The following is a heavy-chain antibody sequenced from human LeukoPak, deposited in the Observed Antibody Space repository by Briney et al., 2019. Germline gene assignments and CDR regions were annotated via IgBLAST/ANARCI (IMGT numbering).Heavy chain of an antibody. CDR3: AKIGGDDSSGWFESYFDY. CDR2: TYPGDSET. Sequence: GESLKISCKSAGYTFTNYWIAWVRQMPGKGLEWMGMTYPGDSETTYSPSFQGQVTISADNSITTAYLQWGSLKASDSGMYYCAKIGGDDSSGWFESYFDYWGQGTLVTVSS. D-gene: IGHD3-22*01. J-gene: IGHJ4*02. V-gene: IGHV5-51*01. CDR1: GYTFTNYW.